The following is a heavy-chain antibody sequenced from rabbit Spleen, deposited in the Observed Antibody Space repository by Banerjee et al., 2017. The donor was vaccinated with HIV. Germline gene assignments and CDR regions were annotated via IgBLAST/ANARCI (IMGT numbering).Heavy chain of an antibody. J-gene: IGHJ4*01. CDR2: IDPVFGNP. V-gene: IGHV1S7*01. CDR3: ARDGAGGSYFAL. CDR1: GFDFISYA. D-gene: IGHD8-1*01. Sequence: QELVESGGGLVQPGESLRLSCKASGFDFISYAISWVRQLPGTGLEWIGYIDPVFGNPHNANWVNGRFTISSDNAQNIVFLQMDSLTAADTATYFCARDGAGGSYFALWGQGTLVTVS.